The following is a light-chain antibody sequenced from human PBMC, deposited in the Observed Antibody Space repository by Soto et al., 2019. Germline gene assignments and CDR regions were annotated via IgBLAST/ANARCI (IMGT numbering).Light chain of an antibody. CDR3: SSYTSSSTPYV. CDR2: DVT. V-gene: IGLV2-14*01. J-gene: IGLJ1*01. Sequence: QSALTQPASVSGSPGQSITISCTGTSSDVGGYNYVCWYQQHPVKAPKLMIYDVTNRPSGVSDRFSGSKSGNTASLTISGLQAEDEADYYCSSYTSSSTPYVFGTGTKVTVL. CDR1: SSDVGGYNY.